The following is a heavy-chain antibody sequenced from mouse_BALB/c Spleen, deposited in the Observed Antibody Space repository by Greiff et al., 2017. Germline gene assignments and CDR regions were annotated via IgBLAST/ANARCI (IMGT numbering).Heavy chain of an antibody. D-gene: IGHD2-2*01. V-gene: IGHV1-5*01. CDR2: IYPGNSDT. Sequence: EVQRVESGTVLARPGASVKMSCKASGYSFTSYWMHWVKQRPGQGLEWIGAIYPGNSDTSYNQKFKGKAKLTAVTSASTAYMELSSLTNEDSAVYYCTIYGYDVAWFAYWGQGTLVTVSA. CDR3: TIYGYDVAWFAY. CDR1: GYSFTSYW. J-gene: IGHJ3*01.